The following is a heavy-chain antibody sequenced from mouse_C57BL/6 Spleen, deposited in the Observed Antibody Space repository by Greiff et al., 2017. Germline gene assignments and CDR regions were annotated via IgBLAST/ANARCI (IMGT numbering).Heavy chain of an antibody. D-gene: IGHD1-1*01. V-gene: IGHV10-1*01. Sequence: EVKLVESGGGLVQPKGSLKLSCAASGFSFNTYAMNWVRQAPGKGLEWVARIRSKSNNYATYYADSVKDRFTISRDDSESMLYLQMNNLKTEDTAMYYCVGHGSIYWYFDVWGTGTTVTVSS. CDR3: VGHGSIYWYFDV. CDR1: GFSFNTYA. J-gene: IGHJ1*03. CDR2: IRSKSNNYAT.